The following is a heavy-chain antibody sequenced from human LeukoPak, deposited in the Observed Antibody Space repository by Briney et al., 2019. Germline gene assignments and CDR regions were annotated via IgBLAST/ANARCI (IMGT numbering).Heavy chain of an antibody. J-gene: IGHJ4*02. CDR2: ISYDGSNK. V-gene: IGHV3-30*03. Sequence: PGRSLRLSCAASGFTFSSYGMHWVRQAPGKGLEWVAVISYDGSNKNYADSVKGRFTISGDNSKNTLYLQMNSLRAEDTSVYYCARSPGILGTNYFDYWGQGTLVTVSS. CDR1: GFTFSSYG. D-gene: IGHD1-26*01. CDR3: ARSPGILGTNYFDY.